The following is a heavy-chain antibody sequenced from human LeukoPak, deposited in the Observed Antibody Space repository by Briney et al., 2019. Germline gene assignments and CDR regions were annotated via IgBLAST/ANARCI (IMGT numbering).Heavy chain of an antibody. D-gene: IGHD6-19*01. CDR3: AKGPETGWYEYFQH. CDR2: IKSKRDGGTT. J-gene: IGHJ1*01. CDR1: GFTFNNAW. Sequence: GGSLRLSCEVSGFTFNNAWLSWVRQAPGKGLEWVGLIKSKRDGGTTDSTAPVKGRFTISRDDSKNTLYLQMNSLRAEDTAVYYCAKGPETGWYEYFQHWGQGTLVTVSS. V-gene: IGHV3-15*01.